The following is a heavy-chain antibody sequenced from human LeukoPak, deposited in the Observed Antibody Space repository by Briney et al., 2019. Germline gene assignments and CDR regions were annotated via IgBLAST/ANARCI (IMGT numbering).Heavy chain of an antibody. Sequence: SQTLSLTCAISGDSVSIRQSPSRGLERLGRTYYRSKWYNDYAVSVESRITINPDISKNQFSLQLNSVTPEDTAVYYCARDVRRVVGAWGQGTLVTVSA. CDR1: GDSVS. J-gene: IGHJ5*02. V-gene: IGHV6-1*01. CDR3: ARDVRRVVGA. CDR2: TYYRSKWYN. D-gene: IGHD2-15*01.